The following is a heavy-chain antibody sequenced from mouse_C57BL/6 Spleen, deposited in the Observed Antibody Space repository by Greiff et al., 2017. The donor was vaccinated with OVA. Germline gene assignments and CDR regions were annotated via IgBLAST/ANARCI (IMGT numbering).Heavy chain of an antibody. CDR2: IRNKANNHAT. CDR3: TRFDYADYAMDY. J-gene: IGHJ4*01. CDR1: GFTFSDAW. V-gene: IGHV6-6*01. D-gene: IGHD2-4*01. Sequence: DVKLQESGGGLVQPGGSMKLSCAASGFTFSDAWMDWVRQSPEQGLEWVAEIRNKANNHATYYAESVKGRFTISRDDSKSSVNLQMNSLRAEDTGIYYCTRFDYADYAMDYWGQGTSVTVSS.